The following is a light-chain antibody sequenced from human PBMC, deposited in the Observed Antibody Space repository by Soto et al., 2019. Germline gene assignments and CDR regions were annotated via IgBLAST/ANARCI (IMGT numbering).Light chain of an antibody. CDR2: GDN. CDR3: QSYDNSFNHVV. Sequence: QSVLTQPPSVSGAPGQRVTIPCTGSSSNIGSFYDVHWYQQLPGTVPKLLIYGDNNRPSGVPDRFSGSKSGTAASLAITGLQAEDEADYYCQSYDNSFNHVVFGGGTKLTVL. J-gene: IGLJ2*01. CDR1: SSNIGSFYD. V-gene: IGLV1-40*01.